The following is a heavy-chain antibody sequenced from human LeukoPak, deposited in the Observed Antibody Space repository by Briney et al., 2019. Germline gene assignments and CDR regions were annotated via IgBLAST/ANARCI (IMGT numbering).Heavy chain of an antibody. CDR3: ARGSDSGYYYGPVGYFDY. Sequence: PSQTLSLTCAVSGVSIRSAGYSYYWIRQHPGKGLEWIGHVYYSGSTSYNPSLKSRVTISVDTSKNQFSLKLSSVTAADTAVYYCARGSDSGYYYGPVGYFDYWGQGTLVTVSS. CDR1: GVSIRSAGYS. D-gene: IGHD3-22*01. V-gene: IGHV4-31*11. J-gene: IGHJ4*02. CDR2: VYYSGST.